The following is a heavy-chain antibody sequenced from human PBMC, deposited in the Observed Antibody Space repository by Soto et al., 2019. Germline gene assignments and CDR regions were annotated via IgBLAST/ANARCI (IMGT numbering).Heavy chain of an antibody. CDR1: GGSISSYY. D-gene: IGHD2-2*01. Sequence: ETLSLTCTVSGGSISSYYWSWIRQPPGKGLEWIGYIYYSGSTNYNPSLRSRVTISVDTSKNQFSLKLSSVTAADTAVYYCARDRRTYQLLGTRFDPWGQGTLVTVSS. CDR3: ARDRRTYQLLGTRFDP. J-gene: IGHJ5*02. CDR2: IYYSGST. V-gene: IGHV4-59*12.